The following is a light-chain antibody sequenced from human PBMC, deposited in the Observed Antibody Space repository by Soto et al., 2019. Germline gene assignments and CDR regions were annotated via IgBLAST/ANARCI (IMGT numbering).Light chain of an antibody. J-gene: IGKJ1*01. CDR1: QSINNW. Sequence: EIQMTQSPSTLSASVGDRVTITCRASQSINNWLAWYQQKPGKAPKLLIYDASSLESGVPSRFSGSGSGTEFTLTISSLQPDDFATYYCQQYNSYWTFGQGTKVDIK. CDR2: DAS. V-gene: IGKV1-5*01. CDR3: QQYNSYWT.